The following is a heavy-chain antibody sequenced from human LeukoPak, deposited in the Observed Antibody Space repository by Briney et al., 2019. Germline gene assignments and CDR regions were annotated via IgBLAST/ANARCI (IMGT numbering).Heavy chain of an antibody. V-gene: IGHV4-38-2*02. Sequence: SETLSLTCTVSGYSISSGYYWGWIRQPPGKGLEWIGSIYYSGSTYYNPSLKSRVTISVDTSKNQFSLKLSSVTAADTAVYYCARERVGDIVLMVYGGTFDYWGQGTLVTVSS. J-gene: IGHJ4*02. CDR1: GYSISSGYY. CDR3: ARERVGDIVLMVYGGTFDY. CDR2: IYYSGST. D-gene: IGHD2-8*01.